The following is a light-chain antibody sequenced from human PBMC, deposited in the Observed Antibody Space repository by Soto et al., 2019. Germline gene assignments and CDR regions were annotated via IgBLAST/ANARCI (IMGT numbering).Light chain of an antibody. CDR3: SSYTASSARV. J-gene: IGLJ1*01. CDR2: EVF. V-gene: IGLV2-14*02. Sequence: QSALTQPASVSGSPGQSITISCIGVTNDVGYYNLVSWYQQLPGQAPRLIIYEVFNRPSGVSDRFSGSKSANTASLTISGLQADDEADYYCSSYTASSARVFGPGTKLTVL. CDR1: TNDVGYYNL.